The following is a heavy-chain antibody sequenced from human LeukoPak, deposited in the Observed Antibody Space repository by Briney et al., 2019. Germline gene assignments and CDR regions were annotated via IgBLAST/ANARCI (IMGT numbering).Heavy chain of an antibody. V-gene: IGHV4-4*07. Sequence: SETLSLTCTVSGGSISSYYWSWIRQPAGTGLEWIGRIYTSGSTNYNPSLKSRVTMSVDTSKNQFSLKLSSVTAADTAVYYCARATVTTSELDLWRQGTLVTVSS. J-gene: IGHJ5*02. D-gene: IGHD4-11*01. CDR1: GGSISSYY. CDR2: IYTSGST. CDR3: ARATVTTSELDL.